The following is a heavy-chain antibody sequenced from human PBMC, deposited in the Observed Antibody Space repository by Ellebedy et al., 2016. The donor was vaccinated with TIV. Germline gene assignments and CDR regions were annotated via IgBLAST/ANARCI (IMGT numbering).Heavy chain of an antibody. V-gene: IGHV3-23*01. CDR2: IGGRSEYT. CDR1: GFTLGSNA. Sequence: PGGSLRLSCAASGFTLGSNAMAWVRHATGKGLEWVSAIGGRSEYTFYADSVRGRFVTSRDNFKNTLYLHMNILRPEDTAVYYCAKELVSRSSLTFDYWGQGSLVTVSS. CDR3: AKELVSRSSLTFDY. D-gene: IGHD2-2*01. J-gene: IGHJ4*02.